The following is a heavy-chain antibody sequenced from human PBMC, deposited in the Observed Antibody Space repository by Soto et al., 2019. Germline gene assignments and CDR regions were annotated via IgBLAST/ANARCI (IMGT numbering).Heavy chain of an antibody. V-gene: IGHV3-23*01. CDR1: GLTFGSRA. CDR2: ITDTGGDA. Sequence: EVQLLESGGDLIQPGGSLRLSCVASGLTFGSRAMSWVRQSPGEGLEWVSTITDTGGDAKYADSVRGRFAISRDNSKNTHYPQMSALRAEDSAIYFCVRGSKDSYPGSRIFDFWGRGTLVTVSS. D-gene: IGHD3-10*01. CDR3: VRGSKDSYPGSRIFDF. J-gene: IGHJ4*02.